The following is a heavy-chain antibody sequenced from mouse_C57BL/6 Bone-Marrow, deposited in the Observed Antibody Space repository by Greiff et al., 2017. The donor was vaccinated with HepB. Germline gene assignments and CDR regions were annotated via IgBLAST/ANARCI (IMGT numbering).Heavy chain of an antibody. V-gene: IGHV8-12*01. Sequence: QVTLKESGPGILQSSQTLSLTCSFSGFSLSTSGMGVSWIRQPSGKGLERLAHIYWDDDKRYNPSLKSRLTISKDTSRNQVFLKITSVDTADTATYYCARRGPSNWDRGYYFDYWGQGTTLTVSS. J-gene: IGHJ2*01. CDR1: GFSLSTSGMG. D-gene: IGHD4-1*01. CDR3: ARRGPSNWDRGYYFDY. CDR2: IYWDDDK.